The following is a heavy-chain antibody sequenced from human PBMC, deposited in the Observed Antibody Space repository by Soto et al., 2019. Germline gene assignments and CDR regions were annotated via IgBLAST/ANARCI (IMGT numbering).Heavy chain of an antibody. D-gene: IGHD6-25*01. CDR3: VRDRAADWYRDL. Sequence: QVQVVQSGAEVKKPGASVRLSCKTSGYSFTSCALHWVRQAPGHGFELMGWINTDSGTTKYSQKFQGRVTITRDASASTAYMELRSLSYEDTTIYYCVRDRAADWYRDLWGRGTLVTVSS. J-gene: IGHJ2*01. V-gene: IGHV1-3*04. CDR2: INTDSGTT. CDR1: GYSFTSCA.